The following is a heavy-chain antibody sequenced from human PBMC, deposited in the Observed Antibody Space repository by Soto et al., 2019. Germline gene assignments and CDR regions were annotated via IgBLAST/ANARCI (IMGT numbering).Heavy chain of an antibody. V-gene: IGHV3-23*01. CDR1: GFTFSSYA. CDR3: AGSFGDYPLWYYGMDV. Sequence: EVQLLESGGGLVQPGGSLRLSCAASGFTFSSYAMNWVRQAPGKGLEWVSAISGSGDSTYYADSVKGRFTISRDNSKNTLYLQMNSLRAEDTAVYYCAGSFGDYPLWYYGMDVWGQGTTVTVSS. D-gene: IGHD4-17*01. J-gene: IGHJ6*02. CDR2: ISGSGDST.